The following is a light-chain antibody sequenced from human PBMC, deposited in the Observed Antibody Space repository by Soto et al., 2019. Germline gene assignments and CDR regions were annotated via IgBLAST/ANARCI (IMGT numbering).Light chain of an antibody. CDR1: QSVSSSY. CDR3: QHYGSSPPYP. V-gene: IGKV3-20*01. CDR2: GAS. J-gene: IGKJ2*01. Sequence: EIVLTQSPGTLSLSPGERATLSCRASQSVSSSYLAWYQQKPGQAPRLLIFGASNRATGIPDRFSGSGSGTDLTLTISRLEPEDFAVYYCQHYGSSPPYPFGQGTKLEIK.